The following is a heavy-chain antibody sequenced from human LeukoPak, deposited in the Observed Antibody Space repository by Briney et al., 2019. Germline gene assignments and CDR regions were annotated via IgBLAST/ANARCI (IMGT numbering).Heavy chain of an antibody. CDR2: INHSGST. V-gene: IGHV4-34*01. D-gene: IGHD3-22*01. CDR1: GQSFSGYY. J-gene: IGHJ4*02. Sequence: SETLSLTCGVYGQSFSGYYWRGIRQPPGGGRVWSGEINHSGSTNSNPCLKSRVTISVDTSKNQFSLKLSSVTAADTAVYYCARSHYYDSSGYYYVWGQGTLVTVSS. CDR3: ARSHYYDSSGYYYV.